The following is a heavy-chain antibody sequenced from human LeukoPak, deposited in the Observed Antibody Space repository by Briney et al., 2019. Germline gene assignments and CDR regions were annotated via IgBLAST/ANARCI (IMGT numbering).Heavy chain of an antibody. V-gene: IGHV3-23*01. CDR2: ISGSGGST. CDR3: AKDRHYYDSSGYYYWNFDL. Sequence: GSLRLSCAASGFTFSSYAMSWVRQAPGKGLEWVSAISGSGGSTYYADSVKGRFTISRDNSTNTLYLQMNSLRAEDTAVYYCAKDRHYYDSSGYYYWNFDLWGRGTLVTVSS. CDR1: GFTFSSYA. D-gene: IGHD3-22*01. J-gene: IGHJ2*01.